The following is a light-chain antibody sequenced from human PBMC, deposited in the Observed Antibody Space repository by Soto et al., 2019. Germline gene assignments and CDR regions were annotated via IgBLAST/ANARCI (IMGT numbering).Light chain of an antibody. CDR2: EDK. CDR3: QSYDSSNQV. V-gene: IGLV6-57*04. J-gene: IGLJ3*02. CDR1: SGSIASNY. Sequence: NFMLTQPHSVSESPGKTVTISCTRSSGSIASNYVQWYQQRPGSAPTTVIYEDKQRPSGVPDRLSGSIDSSSNSASLTISGLKTEDEADYYCQSYDSSNQVFGGGTKLTVL.